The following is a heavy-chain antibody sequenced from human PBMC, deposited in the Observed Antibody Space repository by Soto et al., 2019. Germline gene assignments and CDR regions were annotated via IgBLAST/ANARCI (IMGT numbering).Heavy chain of an antibody. CDR1: GFTFSDAW. J-gene: IGHJ1*01. D-gene: IGHD1-26*01. CDR3: ATRSTFSDVGPEKYLPH. Sequence: EVQLVESGGGLVKPGGSLRLSCTASGFTFSDAWMTWVRQAPGKGLDWVGRIKSKTNGGTADYAPPVKGRFTISRDDSKNTLYLQMNSLKTEDTAVYYCATRSTFSDVGPEKYLPHWGPGTLVTVSS. CDR2: IKSKTNGGTA. V-gene: IGHV3-15*01.